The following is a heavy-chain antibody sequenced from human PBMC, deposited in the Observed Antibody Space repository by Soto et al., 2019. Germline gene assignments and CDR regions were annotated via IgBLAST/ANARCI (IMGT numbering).Heavy chain of an antibody. Sequence: GGSLRLSCAASGFTFSSYAMSWVRQAPGKGLEWVSAISGSGGSTYYADSVKGRFTISRDNSKNTLYLQMNSLRAEDTAVYYCAKHRPERRISESFSGLFDYWGQGTLVTVSS. CDR1: GFTFSSYA. D-gene: IGHD3-3*02. J-gene: IGHJ4*02. V-gene: IGHV3-23*01. CDR3: AKHRPERRISESFSGLFDY. CDR2: ISGSGGST.